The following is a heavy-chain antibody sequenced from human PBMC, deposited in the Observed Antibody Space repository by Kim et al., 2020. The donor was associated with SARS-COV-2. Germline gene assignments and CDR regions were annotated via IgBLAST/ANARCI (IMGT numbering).Heavy chain of an antibody. CDR3: AKGGYSSSWYYFDY. Sequence: GGSLRLSCAASGFTFSSYAMSWVRQAPGKGLEWVSTISGSGGSTFHADSVKGRFTVSRDNSKNTLYLQMNSLRAEDTAVYYCAKGGYSSSWYYFDYWGQGTLVTVSS. CDR2: ISGSGGST. J-gene: IGHJ4*02. V-gene: IGHV3-23*01. CDR1: GFTFSSYA. D-gene: IGHD6-13*01.